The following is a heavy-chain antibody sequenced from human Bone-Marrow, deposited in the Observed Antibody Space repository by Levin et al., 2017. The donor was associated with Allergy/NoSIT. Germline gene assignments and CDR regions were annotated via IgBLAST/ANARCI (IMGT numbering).Heavy chain of an antibody. CDR1: GDSISSSNYY. V-gene: IGHV4-39*07. J-gene: IGHJ4*02. CDR3: ARAGRYDY. Sequence: SETLSLTCIVSGDSISSSNYYWGWIRQPPGKGLEWIGSIYYSGNTYYNPSLKSRLTISVDTSKNQFSLKLRSVTAADTAVYYCARAGRYDYWGQGTLVTVSS. D-gene: IGHD3-9*01. CDR2: IYYSGNT.